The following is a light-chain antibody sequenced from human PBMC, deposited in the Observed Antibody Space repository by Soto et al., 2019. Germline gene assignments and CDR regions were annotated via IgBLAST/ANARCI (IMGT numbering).Light chain of an antibody. CDR2: GAF. J-gene: IGKJ3*01. CDR1: QTVSSS. CDR3: LQYGRSPT. V-gene: IGKV3-20*01. Sequence: EIVLTQSPATLSLSPGERATLSCRASQTVSSSLAWYQQKPGQAPRLLIYGAFTRAPGTPDSFSGSGSGTDFTLTISGVEPVDSAVYYCLQYGRSPTFGHGTKVHIK.